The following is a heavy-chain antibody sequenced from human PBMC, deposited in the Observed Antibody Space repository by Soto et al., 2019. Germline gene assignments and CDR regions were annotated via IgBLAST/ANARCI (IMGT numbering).Heavy chain of an antibody. CDR2: ITDSGSDT. V-gene: IGHV3-23*01. CDR3: AKLGSSSWSPHYYFDY. CDR1: GFTFNNYA. D-gene: IGHD2-2*01. J-gene: IGHJ4*02. Sequence: PGGSLRLSCAASGFTFNNYAMGWVRQAPGKGLEWVSAITDSGSDTYYVGSVKGRFTISRDNSKNTLYLQMNSLRAEDTAVYYCAKLGSSSWSPHYYFDYWGQGTLVTVSS.